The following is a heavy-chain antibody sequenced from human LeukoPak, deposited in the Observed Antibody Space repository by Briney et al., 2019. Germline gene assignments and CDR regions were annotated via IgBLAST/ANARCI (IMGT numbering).Heavy chain of an antibody. CDR3: ARAVTTVTYFDY. CDR1: GFTLSDHH. J-gene: IGHJ4*02. CDR2: SRNKGRGYST. V-gene: IGHV3-72*01. D-gene: IGHD4-17*01. Sequence: PGGSLRLSCAASGFTLSDHHMDWVRQAPGKGLEWIGRSRNKGRGYSTVFAASVNGRFTISRDEPTNSLFLQMDSLKTEDTAVYYCARAVTTVTYFDYWGQGTLVTVSS.